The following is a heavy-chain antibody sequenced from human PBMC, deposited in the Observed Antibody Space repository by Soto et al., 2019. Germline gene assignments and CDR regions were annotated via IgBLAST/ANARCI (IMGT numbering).Heavy chain of an antibody. CDR3: ARGDCVGGTCYSLAGSFYYYMDV. V-gene: IGHV3-74*01. Sequence: EVQLVESGGGLVQPGGSLRLSCAASGFTFSHYWMYWVRQAPGKGLVWVSRINSDGSVSSYADSVKGRLTISRDNVKNTLYLQMDSLRAEDTAVYYCARGDCVGGTCYSLAGSFYYYMDVWGKGTPVTVFS. CDR1: GFTFSHYW. CDR2: INSDGSVS. J-gene: IGHJ6*03. D-gene: IGHD2-15*01.